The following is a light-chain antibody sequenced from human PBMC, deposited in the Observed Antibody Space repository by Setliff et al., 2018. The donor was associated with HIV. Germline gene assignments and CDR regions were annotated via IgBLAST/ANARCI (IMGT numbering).Light chain of an antibody. J-gene: IGLJ1*01. CDR3: QSYDSSLSGYV. CDR1: SSNVGAGYD. Sequence: QSVLTQQPSVSGAPGQRVTISCTGSSSNVGAGYDVHWFQQLPGAAPKTLIYGNTNRPSGVPDRFSGSKSGTSASLAITGLQAEDEGDYYCQSYDSSLSGYVSGTGTKGTVL. V-gene: IGLV1-40*01. CDR2: GNT.